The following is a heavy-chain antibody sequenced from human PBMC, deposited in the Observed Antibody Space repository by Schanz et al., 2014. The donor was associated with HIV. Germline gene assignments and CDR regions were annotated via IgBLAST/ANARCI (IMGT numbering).Heavy chain of an antibody. CDR1: GFSFSTYW. CDR2: IKEDGSEQ. D-gene: IGHD6-19*01. J-gene: IGHJ4*02. Sequence: EVQLMESGGGLVQPGGSLRLSCAASGFSFSTYWMSWVRQAPGKGLEWVGNIKEDGSEQYYVDSVRGRFTISRDNARNSLYLQMDSLRTEDTAVYYCAREKYSSGWAFYFLDSWGQGKLVTVSS. CDR3: AREKYSSGWAFYFLDS. V-gene: IGHV3-7*01.